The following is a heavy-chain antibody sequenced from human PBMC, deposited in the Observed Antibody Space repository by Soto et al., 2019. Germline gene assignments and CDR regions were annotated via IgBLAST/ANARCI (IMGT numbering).Heavy chain of an antibody. Sequence: QVQLVESGGGVVQPGRSLRLSCAASGFTFSSYGMHWVRQAPGKGLEWVAVISYDGSNKYYADSVKGRFTISRDNSKNTLYQQMNSLRAEDTAVYYCAKDLSSSFPYNWFDPWGQGTLVTVSS. V-gene: IGHV3-30*18. J-gene: IGHJ5*02. CDR2: ISYDGSNK. D-gene: IGHD6-6*01. CDR3: AKDLSSSFPYNWFDP. CDR1: GFTFSSYG.